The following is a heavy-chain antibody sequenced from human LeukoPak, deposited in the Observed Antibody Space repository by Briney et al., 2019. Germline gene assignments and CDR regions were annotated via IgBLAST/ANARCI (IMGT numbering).Heavy chain of an antibody. J-gene: IGHJ4*02. CDR3: ARGRYYDILTGSLGY. Sequence: PGGSLRLSCAASGFTFSSYWMHWVRQAPGKGLVWVSRINSDGSSTSYADSVKGRFTISRDNAKNTLYLQMNSLRAEDTAVYYCARGRYYDILTGSLGYWGQGTLVTVSS. V-gene: IGHV3-74*01. CDR1: GFTFSSYW. D-gene: IGHD3-9*01. CDR2: INSDGSST.